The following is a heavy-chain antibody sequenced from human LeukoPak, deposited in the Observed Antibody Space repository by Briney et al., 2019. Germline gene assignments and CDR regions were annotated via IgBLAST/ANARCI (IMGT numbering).Heavy chain of an antibody. CDR3: ARDCLGTTDAFDI. Sequence: GGSLRLSCVASGLTFSSYSMNWVRQAPGKGLEWVSSISSSSSYIYYADSVKGRFTISRDNAKNSLYLQMNSLRAEDTAVYYCARDCLGTTDAFDIWGQGTMVTVSS. CDR2: ISSSSSYI. V-gene: IGHV3-21*01. D-gene: IGHD1-7*01. CDR1: GLTFSSYS. J-gene: IGHJ3*02.